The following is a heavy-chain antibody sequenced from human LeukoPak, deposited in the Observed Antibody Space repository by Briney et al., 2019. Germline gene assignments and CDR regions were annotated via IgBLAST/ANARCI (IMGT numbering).Heavy chain of an antibody. D-gene: IGHD6-19*01. CDR2: IYYSGST. J-gene: IGHJ4*02. Sequence: SETLSLTCTVSGGSISSSSYYWGWIRQPPGKGLEWIGSIYYSGSTYYNPSLKSRVTISVDTSKNQFSLKLSSVTAADTAVYYCARRSVAGTGGFDYWGQGTLVIVSS. CDR1: GGSISSSSYY. CDR3: ARRSVAGTGGFDY. V-gene: IGHV4-39*01.